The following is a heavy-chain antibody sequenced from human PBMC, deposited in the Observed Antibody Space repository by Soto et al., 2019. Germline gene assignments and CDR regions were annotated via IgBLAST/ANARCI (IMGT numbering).Heavy chain of an antibody. Sequence: QVQLVQSGAEVKKPGASVKVSCKASGYTFTSYAMHWVRQAPGQRLEWMGWINAGNGNTKYSQKFQGRVTITRDTSASTAYMELSSLRSEDTVVYYCARYIIVGAWDYWGQGTLVTVSS. V-gene: IGHV1-3*01. CDR1: GYTFTSYA. D-gene: IGHD1-26*01. CDR2: INAGNGNT. J-gene: IGHJ4*02. CDR3: ARYIIVGAWDY.